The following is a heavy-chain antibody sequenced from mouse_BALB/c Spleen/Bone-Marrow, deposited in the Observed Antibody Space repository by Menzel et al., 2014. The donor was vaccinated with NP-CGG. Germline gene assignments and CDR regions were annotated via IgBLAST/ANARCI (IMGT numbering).Heavy chain of an antibody. J-gene: IGHJ3*01. D-gene: IGHD2-4*01. CDR3: ARGGSTMITTPFAY. CDR1: GFSLTSYG. CDR2: IWAGGST. V-gene: IGHV2-9*02. Sequence: QVQLKESGPGLVAPSQSLSITCTVSGFSLTSYGVHWVRQPPGKGLEWLGVIWAGGSTNYNSALMSRLSISKDNSKSQVLLKMNSLQTDDTAMYYCARGGSTMITTPFAYWGQGTLVTVSA.